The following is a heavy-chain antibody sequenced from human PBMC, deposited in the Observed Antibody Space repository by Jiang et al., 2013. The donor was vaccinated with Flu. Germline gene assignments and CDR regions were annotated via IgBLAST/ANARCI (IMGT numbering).Heavy chain of an antibody. CDR3: ARTVGEGVFTMAADY. CDR2: INPYTGGT. D-gene: IGHD3-10*01. J-gene: IGHJ4*02. Sequence: VQLVESGAEVKKPGASVRISCETSGYMFISYYIHWVRQAPGQGLEYMGWINPYTGGTNYTQNFQGRVSMTRDTSVTTAYMLLTRLRSDDTAIYYCARTVGEGVFTMAADYWGQGTLVTVSS. V-gene: IGHV1-2*02. CDR1: GYMFISYY.